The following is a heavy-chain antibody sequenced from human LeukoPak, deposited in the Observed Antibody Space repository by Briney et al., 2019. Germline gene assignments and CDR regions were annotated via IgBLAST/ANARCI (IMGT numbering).Heavy chain of an antibody. Sequence: SETLSLTCTVSGGSISSYYWSWIRQPPGKGLEWIGYIYYSGSTNYNPSLKSRVTISVDTSKNQFSLKLSSVTAADTAVYYCARDFTLEYGDFNWFDPWGQGTLVTVS. D-gene: IGHD4-17*01. V-gene: IGHV4-59*01. CDR3: ARDFTLEYGDFNWFDP. CDR2: IYYSGST. CDR1: GGSISSYY. J-gene: IGHJ5*02.